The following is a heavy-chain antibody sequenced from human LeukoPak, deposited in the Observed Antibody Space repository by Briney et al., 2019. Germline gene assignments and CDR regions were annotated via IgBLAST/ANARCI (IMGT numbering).Heavy chain of an antibody. V-gene: IGHV3-48*03. CDR2: ISSSGSTI. D-gene: IGHD1-1*01. CDR3: ARDSPYGNYYYYYMDV. Sequence: PGGSLRLSCSASGFTFSSYEMNSVRQAPGKGLELVSYISSSGSTIYYAESVKGRFTISRDNAKNSLYLQMNSLRAEDTAVYYCARDSPYGNYYYYYMDVWGKGTTVTVSS. J-gene: IGHJ6*03. CDR1: GFTFSSYE.